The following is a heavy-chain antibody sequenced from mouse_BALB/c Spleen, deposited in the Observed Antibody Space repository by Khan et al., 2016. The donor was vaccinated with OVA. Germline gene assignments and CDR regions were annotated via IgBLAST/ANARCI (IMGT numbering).Heavy chain of an antibody. V-gene: IGHV5-6*01. Sequence: EVELVESGGDLVKPGGSLKLSCAASGFTFSSYSMSWVRQTPDKRLEWVATISSDGDYTYFPDSVKGRFTISRDNAKNTLNLQMSSLKSEDTALYYCASHLTGSFAYWGQRTLVTVSA. CDR2: ISSDGDYT. D-gene: IGHD4-1*01. CDR3: ASHLTGSFAY. J-gene: IGHJ3*01. CDR1: GFTFSSYS.